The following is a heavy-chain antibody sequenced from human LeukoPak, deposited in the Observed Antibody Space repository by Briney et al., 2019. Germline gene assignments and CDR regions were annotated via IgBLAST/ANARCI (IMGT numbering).Heavy chain of an antibody. Sequence: GASVKVSCKASGYTFTSYGISWVRQAPGQGLEWMGWISAYNGNTNYAQKLQGRVTMTTDTSTSTAYMELRSLRSDDTAVYYCARGGDYYDSSGCSRLFDYWGQGTLVTVSS. V-gene: IGHV1-18*01. CDR2: ISAYNGNT. CDR3: ARGGDYYDSSGCSRLFDY. D-gene: IGHD3-22*01. J-gene: IGHJ4*02. CDR1: GYTFTSYG.